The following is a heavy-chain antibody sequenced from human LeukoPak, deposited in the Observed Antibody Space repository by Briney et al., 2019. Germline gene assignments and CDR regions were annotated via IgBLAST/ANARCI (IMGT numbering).Heavy chain of an antibody. CDR3: ATGSRQYYFDF. J-gene: IGHJ4*02. CDR1: GGSISSGSFY. D-gene: IGHD5-24*01. V-gene: IGHV4-39*02. Sequence: SETLSLTCTVSGGSISSGSFYWGWIRQPPGKGLEWIGSIYFSGTTYYNASLKSRVTVSVDTSEDQFSLEVSSVTAADTAVYYCATGSRQYYFDFWGQGILVTVSS. CDR2: IYFSGTT.